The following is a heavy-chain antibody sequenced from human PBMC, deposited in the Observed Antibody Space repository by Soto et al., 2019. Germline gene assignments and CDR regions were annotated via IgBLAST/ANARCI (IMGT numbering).Heavy chain of an antibody. V-gene: IGHV3-73*01. D-gene: IGHD4-17*01. CDR3: TRHETDYGPDYGLGYYYYYMDV. CDR2: IRSKANSYAT. J-gene: IGHJ6*03. Sequence: PEGSLRLSCAASGFTFSGAAMHWVRQASGKGLEWVGRIRSKANSYATAYAASVKGRFTISRDDSKNTAYLQMNSLKTEDTAVYYCTRHETDYGPDYGLGYYYYYMDVWGKGTTVTVSS. CDR1: GFTFSGAA.